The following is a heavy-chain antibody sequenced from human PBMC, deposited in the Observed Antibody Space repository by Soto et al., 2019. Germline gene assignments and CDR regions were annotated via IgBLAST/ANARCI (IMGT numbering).Heavy chain of an antibody. D-gene: IGHD4-17*01. Sequence: EEQLVESGGGLVQPGGSLRLSCAASGFTFSSYSLNWVRQAPGKGLEWVSYISTSTSTIYYADSVKGRFTISRDNAKNSLYLQMNSRRAEDTAVYYCARARTTVIACALEYWGQGTLVTVSS. V-gene: IGHV3-48*01. CDR3: ARARTTVIACALEY. CDR1: GFTFSSYS. J-gene: IGHJ4*02. CDR2: ISTSTSTI.